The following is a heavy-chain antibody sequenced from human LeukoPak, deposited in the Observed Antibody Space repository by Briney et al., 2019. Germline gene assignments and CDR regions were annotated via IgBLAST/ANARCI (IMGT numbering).Heavy chain of an antibody. V-gene: IGHV3-30*18. D-gene: IGHD3-22*01. CDR3: AKSVFDSSGDPYMDV. CDR2: ISSDGLNT. J-gene: IGHJ6*03. CDR1: EFTFSSYW. Sequence: GSLRLSCAASEFTFSSYWMTWVRQAPGKGLEWVSVISSDGLNTYYADSVKGRFTISRDNSKSTLYLQMNSLRAEDTAVYYCAKSVFDSSGDPYMDVWGKGTTVTISS.